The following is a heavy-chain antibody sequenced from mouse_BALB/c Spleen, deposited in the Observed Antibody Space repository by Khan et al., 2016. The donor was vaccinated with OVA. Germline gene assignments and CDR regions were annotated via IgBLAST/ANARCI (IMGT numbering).Heavy chain of an antibody. CDR2: ISNGGGST. V-gene: IGHV5-12-2*01. Sequence: EVELVESGGGLVQPGGSLKLSCAASGFTFSSYTRSWVRQTPEKRLEWVAYISNGGGSTYYPDTVKGRVTISRDNAKNSLYLQTSSLKSEVTGRCCCASLPTLVDYYAMDYWGHRASVTVSS. CDR1: GFTFSSYT. J-gene: IGHJ4*01. D-gene: IGHD1-1*01. CDR3: ASLPTLVDYYAMDY.